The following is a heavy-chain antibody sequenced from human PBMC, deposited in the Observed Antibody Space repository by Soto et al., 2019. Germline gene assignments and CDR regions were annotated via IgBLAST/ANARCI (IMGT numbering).Heavy chain of an antibody. CDR1: GFSYNNYA. V-gene: IGHV3-23*01. CDR3: AKSSRQLTHEVTYDYCYGMDA. D-gene: IGHD6-13*01. J-gene: IGHJ6*02. CDR2: LSGSGETT. Sequence: EVQLLESGGGLVLPGASRRLACAASGFSYNNYAMHWVRQAPGKGLEWVACLSGSGETTYYADSVAGRFTISRDNSRNTLFLQKNSLSADDTAIYYCAKSSRQLTHEVTYDYCYGMDAWGQGTTVIVSS.